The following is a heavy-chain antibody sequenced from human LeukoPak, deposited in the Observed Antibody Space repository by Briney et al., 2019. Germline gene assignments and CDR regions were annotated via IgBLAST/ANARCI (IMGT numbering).Heavy chain of an antibody. J-gene: IGHJ4*02. Sequence: PGGSLRLSCAASGFTFSSYAMSWVRQAPGKGLEWVSAISGSGGSTYYADSVKGRFTISRDNAKNSLYLQMNSLRAEDTAVYYCARALHCSGGSCYSWGQGTLVTVSS. CDR1: GFTFSSYA. CDR2: ISGSGGST. D-gene: IGHD2-15*01. CDR3: ARALHCSGGSCYS. V-gene: IGHV3-23*01.